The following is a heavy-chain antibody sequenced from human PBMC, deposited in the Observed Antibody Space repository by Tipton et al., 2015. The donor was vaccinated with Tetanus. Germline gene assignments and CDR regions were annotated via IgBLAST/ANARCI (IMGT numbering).Heavy chain of an antibody. CDR1: GFTFITSW. D-gene: IGHD1-14*01. V-gene: IGHV3-7*03. CDR2: TGEDARDK. J-gene: IGHJ6*04. CDR3: AKEALGVLNL. Sequence: LSLTCAASGFTFITSWMTWVRQAPGKGLEWVASTGEDARDKYYVDSVKGRFATSRDDAKNSLYLQLNSLRADDTAIYYCAKEALGVLNLWGNGTTVIVSS.